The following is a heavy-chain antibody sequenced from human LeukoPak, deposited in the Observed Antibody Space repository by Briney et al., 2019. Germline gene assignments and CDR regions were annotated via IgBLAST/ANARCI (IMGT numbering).Heavy chain of an antibody. CDR3: ARHGWGSAGWFDP. CDR1: GDSVSSNSAA. CDR2: TYYRSKWFD. V-gene: IGHV6-1*01. J-gene: IGHJ5*02. Sequence: SQTLSLTCAISGDSVSSNSAAWNWLRQSPSRGLEWLGRTYYRSKWFDDYAVSVKSRITINPDTSKNQFSLQLNSVAPEDTAVYYCARHGWGSAGWFDPWGQETLVTVSS. D-gene: IGHD7-27*01.